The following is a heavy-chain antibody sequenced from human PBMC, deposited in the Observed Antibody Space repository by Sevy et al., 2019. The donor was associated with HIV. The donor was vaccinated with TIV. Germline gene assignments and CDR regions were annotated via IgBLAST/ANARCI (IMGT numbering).Heavy chain of an antibody. CDR2: FDPEDNET. V-gene: IGHV1-24*01. J-gene: IGHJ4*02. Sequence: ASVKVSCKVSGYTLTELSMHWVRQVPGKGLEWMGSFDPEDNETIYAQKFQGRVTMTEDTSTDTAYMELSCLRSEDTAVDYCAGTKNDHENSGDPFDYWGQGTLVTVSS. CDR3: AGTKNDHENSGDPFDY. CDR1: GYTLTELS. D-gene: IGHD3-22*01.